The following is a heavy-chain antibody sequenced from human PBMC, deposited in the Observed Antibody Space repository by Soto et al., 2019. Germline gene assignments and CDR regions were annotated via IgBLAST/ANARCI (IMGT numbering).Heavy chain of an antibody. CDR2: IFNSETS. D-gene: IGHD4-17*01. V-gene: IGHV4-59*01. CDR3: ASVYGPNYGFDY. Sequence: QVQLQESGPRLVKSSETLSLTCTVSGAPMNRYYWSWIRQPPGKALEWIGYIFNSETSKYNPSVRSRVAMSVDRSKNQFALTMASLTAADTAVYFCASVYGPNYGFDYWGRGALVTVSS. CDR1: GAPMNRYY. J-gene: IGHJ4*02.